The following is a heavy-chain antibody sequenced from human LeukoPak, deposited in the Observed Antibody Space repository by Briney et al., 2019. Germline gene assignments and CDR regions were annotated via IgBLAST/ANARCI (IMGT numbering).Heavy chain of an antibody. V-gene: IGHV4-39*07. CDR2: IYYSGST. D-gene: IGHD3-3*01. Sequence: PSETLSLTCTVSGGSISSSSYYWGWIRQPPGKGLEWIGSIYYSGSTYYNPSLKSRVTISVDTSKNQFSLKLSSVTAADTAVYYCARDHGWSGYYGDAFDIWGQGTMVTVSS. CDR1: GGSISSSSYY. J-gene: IGHJ3*02. CDR3: ARDHGWSGYYGDAFDI.